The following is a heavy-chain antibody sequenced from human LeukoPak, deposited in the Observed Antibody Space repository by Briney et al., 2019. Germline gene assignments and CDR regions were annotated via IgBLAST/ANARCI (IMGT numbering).Heavy chain of an antibody. CDR2: IYSGGST. J-gene: IGHJ4*02. CDR1: GFTVSSNY. CDR3: ARVVEDSSGYPLDY. D-gene: IGHD3-22*01. Sequence: GGSLRLSCAASGFTVSSNYMSWVRQAPGKGLEWVSVIYSGGSTYYADSVKGRFTISRDNSKSTLYLQMNSLRAEDTAVYYCARVVEDSSGYPLDYWGQGTLVTVSS. V-gene: IGHV3-53*01.